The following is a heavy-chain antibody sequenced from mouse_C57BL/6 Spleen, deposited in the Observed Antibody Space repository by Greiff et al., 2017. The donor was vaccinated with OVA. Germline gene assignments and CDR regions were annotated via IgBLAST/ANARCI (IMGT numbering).Heavy chain of an antibody. J-gene: IGHJ1*03. CDR1: GYTFTSYW. D-gene: IGHD1-1*01. Sequence: QVQLKQPGAELVMPGASVKLSCKASGYTFTSYWMHWVKQRPGQGLEWIGEIDPSDSYTNYNQKFKGKSTLTVDKSSSTAYMQLSSLTSEDSAVYYCASYYGSSHWYFDVWGTGTTVTVSS. CDR3: ASYYGSSHWYFDV. V-gene: IGHV1-69*01. CDR2: IDPSDSYT.